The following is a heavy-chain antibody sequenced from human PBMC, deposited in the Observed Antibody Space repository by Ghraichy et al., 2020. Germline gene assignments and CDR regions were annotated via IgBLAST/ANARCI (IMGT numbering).Heavy chain of an antibody. CDR2: IYYSGST. Sequence: SETLSLTCTVSGGSISSYYWSWIRQPPGKGLEWIGYIYYSGSTNYNPSLKSRVTISVDTSKNQFSLKLSSVTAADTAVYYCARAYYDILTGTDWGGFDYWGQGTLVTVSS. J-gene: IGHJ4*02. CDR3: ARAYYDILTGTDWGGFDY. V-gene: IGHV4-59*01. CDR1: GGSISSYY. D-gene: IGHD3-9*01.